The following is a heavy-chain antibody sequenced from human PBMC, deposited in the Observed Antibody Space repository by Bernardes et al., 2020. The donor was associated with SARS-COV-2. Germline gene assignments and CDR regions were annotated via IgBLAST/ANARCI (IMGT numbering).Heavy chain of an antibody. CDR2: IWYDGSST. CDR1: GFTFSTYA. Sequence: GGSLRLSCAASGFTFSTYAMHWVRQAPGKGLEWVALIWYDGSSTYYADSVKGRFTISRDNSKNTLYLQMNSLRAEDTAVYYCARDRWLVPISGFDYWGQGTLVTVSS. J-gene: IGHJ4*02. D-gene: IGHD6-19*01. V-gene: IGHV3-33*01. CDR3: ARDRWLVPISGFDY.